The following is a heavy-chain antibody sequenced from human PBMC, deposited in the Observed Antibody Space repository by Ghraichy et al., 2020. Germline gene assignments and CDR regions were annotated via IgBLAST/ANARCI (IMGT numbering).Heavy chain of an antibody. CDR1: GFTVSSNY. CDR3: ARGFYGDSRYYGMDV. D-gene: IGHD4-17*01. Sequence: GGSLRLSCAASGFTVSSNYMSWVRQAPGKGLEWVSVIYSGGSTYYADSVKGRFTISRHNSKNTLYLQMNSLRAEDTAVYYCARGFYGDSRYYGMDVWGQGTTVTVSS. V-gene: IGHV3-53*04. J-gene: IGHJ6*02. CDR2: IYSGGST.